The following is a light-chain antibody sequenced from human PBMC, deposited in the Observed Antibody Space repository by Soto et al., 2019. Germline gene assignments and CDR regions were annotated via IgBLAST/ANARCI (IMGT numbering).Light chain of an antibody. J-gene: IGLJ3*02. V-gene: IGLV2-11*01. CDR3: CSHAGGSSWV. CDR2: DVT. CDR1: SGDVGAYDR. Sequence: QSALTQPRSVSGSPGQSVTISCTGTSGDVGAYDRVSWYQHHPTKAPKLIIYDVTNRPSGVPYRFSGSKSGSTASLTISGLQAEDEADYYCCSHAGGSSWVFGGGTQVTGL.